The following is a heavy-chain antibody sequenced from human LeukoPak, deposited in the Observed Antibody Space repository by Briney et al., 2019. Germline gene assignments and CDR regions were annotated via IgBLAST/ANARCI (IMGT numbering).Heavy chain of an antibody. Sequence: GGSLRLSCAASGFTASSNYMSWVRQPPGKGLEWVSVIYSGGATYYADSVKGRFTISRDNSKNTLYLQMNSLRAEGTAVYYCARDQVYWGQGTLVTVSS. CDR3: ARDQVY. CDR1: GFTASSNY. CDR2: IYSGGAT. J-gene: IGHJ4*02. V-gene: IGHV3-53*01.